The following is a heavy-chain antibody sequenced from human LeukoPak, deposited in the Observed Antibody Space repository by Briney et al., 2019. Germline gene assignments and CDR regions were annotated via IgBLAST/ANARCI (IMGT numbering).Heavy chain of an antibody. D-gene: IGHD3-10*01. V-gene: IGHV3-9*03. CDR2: ISWNSGSI. J-gene: IGHJ4*02. CDR1: GFTFDDYA. CDR3: AKDGDYYGSGSHFDY. Sequence: GGYLRLSCAASGFTFDDYAMHWVRQAPGKGLEWVSGISWNSGSIGYADSVKGRFTISRDNAKNSLYLQMNSLRAEDMALYYCAKDGDYYGSGSHFDYWGQGTLVTVSS.